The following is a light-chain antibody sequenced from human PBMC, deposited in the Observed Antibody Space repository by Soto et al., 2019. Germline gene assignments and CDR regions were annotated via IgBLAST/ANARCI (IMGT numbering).Light chain of an antibody. V-gene: IGLV2-14*03. CDR3: LTYTSSTTYV. CDR2: DVA. CDR1: SSDVGGSNF. J-gene: IGLJ1*01. Sequence: QSVLTQPASVSDSPGQSITISCTGTSSDVGGSNFVSWYQQHPGKPPKLIIYDVANRPSGVSNRFSGSKSGSTASLIISRLQTEDEADYYCLTYTSSTTYVFGTGTQVTVL.